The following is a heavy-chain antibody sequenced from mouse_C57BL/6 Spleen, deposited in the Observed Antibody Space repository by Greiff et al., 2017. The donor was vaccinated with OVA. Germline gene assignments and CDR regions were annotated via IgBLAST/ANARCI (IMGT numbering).Heavy chain of an antibody. D-gene: IGHD3-2*02. V-gene: IGHV1-42*01. Sequence: DVKLQESGPELVKPGASVKISCKASGYSFTGYYMNWVKQSPEKSLEWIGEINPSTGGTTYNQKFKAKATLTVDKSSSTSYMQLKSLTSEDSAVYYCAIDSSGYVDYFDYWGQGTTLTVSS. J-gene: IGHJ2*01. CDR1: GYSFTGYY. CDR2: INPSTGGT. CDR3: AIDSSGYVDYFDY.